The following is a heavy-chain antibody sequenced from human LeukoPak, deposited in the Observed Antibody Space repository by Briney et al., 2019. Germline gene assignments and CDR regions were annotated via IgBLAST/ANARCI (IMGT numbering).Heavy chain of an antibody. CDR3: ARALSRASESDDAFDI. V-gene: IGHV1-46*01. CDR2: INPSGGST. J-gene: IGHJ3*02. CDR1: GYTFTSYY. D-gene: IGHD6-6*01. Sequence: ASVKVSCKASGYTFTSYYMHWVRQAPGQGLEWMGIINPSGGSTSYAQKFQGRVTMTRDMSTSTVYMELSSLRSEDTAVDYCARALSRASESDDAFDIWGQGTMVTVSS.